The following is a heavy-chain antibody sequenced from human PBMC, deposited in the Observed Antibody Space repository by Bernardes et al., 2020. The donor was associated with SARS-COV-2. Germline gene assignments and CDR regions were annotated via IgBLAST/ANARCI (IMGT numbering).Heavy chain of an antibody. CDR2: IYPGDSDT. CDR1: RYSVSPHW. CDR3: ARLGADAAKIESYGLDV. D-gene: IGHD5-18*01. V-gene: IGHV5-51*01. J-gene: IGHJ6*02. Sequence: GGCLKSSGHGSRYSVSPHWVAWVRKIPGKGLEWMGLIYPGDSDTKYSPSFQGQVTISVAKSVNTAYLQWSNLKASDTAIYYCARLGADAAKIESYGLDVWGHGTTVTVSS.